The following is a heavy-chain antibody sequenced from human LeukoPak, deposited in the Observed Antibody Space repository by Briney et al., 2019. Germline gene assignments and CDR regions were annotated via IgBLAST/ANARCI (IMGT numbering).Heavy chain of an antibody. CDR1: GFTFSSYS. J-gene: IGHJ4*02. V-gene: IGHV3-48*04. Sequence: GGSLRLSCAVSGFTFSSYSMNRVRQAPGKGLEWISYISSSSRSIYYADSVKGRFTISRDNAKNSLYLQMNSLRAEDTAVYYCAKDQSAPIVVVPAAPPDYWGQGTLVAVSS. CDR3: AKDQSAPIVVVPAAPPDY. CDR2: ISSSSRSI. D-gene: IGHD2-2*01.